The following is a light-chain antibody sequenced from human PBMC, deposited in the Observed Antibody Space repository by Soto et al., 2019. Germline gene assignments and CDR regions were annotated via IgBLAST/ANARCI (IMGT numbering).Light chain of an antibody. J-gene: IGKJ5*01. V-gene: IGKV1-39*01. CDR3: QHFRSSPIT. CDR1: QSISSY. Sequence: DIHMSQSPSSLSASVGYRFTITCRASQSISSYLNWYQQKPGKAPKLLIYKASTLKSGVPSRFRGSGSGTDFTLTISSLPPEDFATYYCQHFRSSPITFGQGTRLEIK. CDR2: KAS.